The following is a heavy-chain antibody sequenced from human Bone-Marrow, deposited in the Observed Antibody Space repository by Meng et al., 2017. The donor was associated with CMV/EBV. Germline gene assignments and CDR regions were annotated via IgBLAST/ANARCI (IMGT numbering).Heavy chain of an antibody. CDR1: GFTFSFYA. Sequence: GGSLRLSCAASGFTFSFYAMHWVRQAPGKGLEWVAHISYDGSNKYYADSVKGRFTISRDNSYSTLYLQMNSLRAEDTGVYFCARSEGSRSDYLPHYYYGMDVWGQGTTVTVSS. CDR2: ISYDGSNK. J-gene: IGHJ6*02. CDR3: ARSEGSRSDYLPHYYYGMDV. V-gene: IGHV3-30*14. D-gene: IGHD3-10*01.